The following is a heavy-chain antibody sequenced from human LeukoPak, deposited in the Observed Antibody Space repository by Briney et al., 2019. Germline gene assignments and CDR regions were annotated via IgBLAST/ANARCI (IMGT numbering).Heavy chain of an antibody. CDR2: INHSGST. V-gene: IGHV4-34*01. J-gene: IGHJ3*02. Sequence: PSETLSLTCAVYGGSFSGYYWSWIRQPPGKGLEWIGVINHSGSTNYNPSLKSRVTISVDTSKNQFSLKLSSVTAADTAVYYCARGLGYSYAEGDAFDIWGQGTMVTVSS. D-gene: IGHD5-18*01. CDR3: ARGLGYSYAEGDAFDI. CDR1: GGSFSGYY.